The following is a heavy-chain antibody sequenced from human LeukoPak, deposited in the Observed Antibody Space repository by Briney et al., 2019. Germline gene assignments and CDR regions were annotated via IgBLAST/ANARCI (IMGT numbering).Heavy chain of an antibody. CDR2: ISGSGGST. J-gene: IGHJ4*02. Sequence: GGSLRLSCLGSGFTFSSYAMSWVRQAPGKGLEWVSAISGSGGSTYYADSVKGRFTISRDNSKNTLYLQMNSLRAEDTAVYYCATITGSYSSSWYGPLDYWGQGTLVTVSS. D-gene: IGHD6-13*01. CDR1: GFTFSSYA. CDR3: ATITGSYSSSWYGPLDY. V-gene: IGHV3-23*01.